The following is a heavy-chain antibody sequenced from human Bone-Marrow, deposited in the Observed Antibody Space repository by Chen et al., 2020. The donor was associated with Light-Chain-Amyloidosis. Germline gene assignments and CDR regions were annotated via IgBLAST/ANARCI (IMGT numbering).Heavy chain of an antibody. CDR2: ISGSGGRT. D-gene: IGHD3-16*01. CDR3: AKDSFRLPRSPFDC. Sequence: EVQLLESGGGLVQPGGSLRLSCAASGFPFSSYAMSWVRQAPGKGLEWVSAISGSGGRTYYAVSVEGRFTISRDNSKNTLYLQMNSLRAEDTAVYYGAKDSFRLPRSPFDCWGQGTVVTVSS. V-gene: IGHV3-23*01. CDR1: GFPFSSYA. J-gene: IGHJ4*02.